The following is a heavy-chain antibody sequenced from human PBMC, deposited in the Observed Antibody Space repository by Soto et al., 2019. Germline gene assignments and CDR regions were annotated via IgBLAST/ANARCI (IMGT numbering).Heavy chain of an antibody. CDR3: ARDSSGWYSHTVAFDY. CDR2: IKQDGSEK. D-gene: IGHD6-19*01. V-gene: IGHV3-7*01. Sequence: EVQLVESGGGLVQPGGSLRLSCAASGFTFSSYWMSWVRQAPGKGLEWVANIKQDGSEKYYVDSVKGRFTISRDNAKNSLYLQMNSLRAEDTAVYYCARDSSGWYSHTVAFDYWGQGTLVTVSS. J-gene: IGHJ4*02. CDR1: GFTFSSYW.